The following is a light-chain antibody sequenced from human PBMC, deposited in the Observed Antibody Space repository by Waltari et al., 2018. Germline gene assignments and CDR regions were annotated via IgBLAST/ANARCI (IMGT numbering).Light chain of an antibody. CDR2: LAS. V-gene: IGKV2-28*01. J-gene: IGKJ2*01. CDR3: MHSLQTVVYT. Sequence: DIVMTQSPLSLPVTPGEPDSISCRSSQSLRHSKGNNDLDWSLPKPGQSPQLMIYLASSRAPGAPDRFSGSGSGTDFTRKISRVEAEDVGIYYCMHSLQTVVYTFGQGTKLEIK. CDR1: QSLRHSKGNND.